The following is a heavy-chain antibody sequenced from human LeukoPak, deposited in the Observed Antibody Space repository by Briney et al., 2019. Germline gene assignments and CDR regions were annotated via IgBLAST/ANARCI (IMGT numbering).Heavy chain of an antibody. J-gene: IGHJ4*02. D-gene: IGHD2-15*01. CDR2: IIPIFGTA. CDR1: GGTFSSYA. Sequence: ASVKVSCKASGGTFSSYAISWVRQAPGKGLEWMGGIIPIFGTANYAQKFQGRVTITADESTSTAYMELSSLRSEDAAVYYCATGYCSGGSCYFGAFDYWGQGTLVTVSS. CDR3: ATGYCSGGSCYFGAFDY. V-gene: IGHV1-69*13.